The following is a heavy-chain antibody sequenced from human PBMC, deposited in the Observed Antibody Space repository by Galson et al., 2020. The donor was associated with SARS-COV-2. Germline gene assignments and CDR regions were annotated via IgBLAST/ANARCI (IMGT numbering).Heavy chain of an antibody. CDR3: AKDTRAVAGPYYYGMDD. D-gene: IGHD6-19*01. V-gene: IGHV3-30*18. J-gene: IGHJ6*02. CDR2: ISHDGSYT. CDR1: GFTFKNYG. Sequence: GESLKISCVGAGFTFKNYGMHWVRQAPGKGLEWVTVISHDGSYTNYVDSVRGRFTISRDNARNTLYLQMSSLRSDDTAVYFCAKDTRAVAGPYYYGMDDWGQGTTVTVSS.